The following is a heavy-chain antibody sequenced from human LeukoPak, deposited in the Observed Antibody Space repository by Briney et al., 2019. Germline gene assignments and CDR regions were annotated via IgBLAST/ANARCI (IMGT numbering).Heavy chain of an antibody. Sequence: GGSLRLSCAASGFTFSSYSMNWVRQAPGKGLEWVSYISSSSSTIYYADSVKGRFTISRGNAKNSLYLQMNSLRDEDTAVYYCARDRGHCSGGSCYSDYYFDYWGQGTLVTVSS. J-gene: IGHJ4*02. D-gene: IGHD2-15*01. CDR2: ISSSSSTI. CDR1: GFTFSSYS. V-gene: IGHV3-48*02. CDR3: ARDRGHCSGGSCYSDYYFDY.